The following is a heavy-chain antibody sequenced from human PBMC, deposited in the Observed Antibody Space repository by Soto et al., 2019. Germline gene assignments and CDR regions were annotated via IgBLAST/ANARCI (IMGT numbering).Heavy chain of an antibody. D-gene: IGHD1-26*01. CDR1: GGTFSSYA. Sequence: SVKVSGKASGGTFSSYAISWVRQAPGQGLEWMGGIIPIFGTANYAQKFQGRVTITADESTSTAYMELSSLRSEDTAVYSRAIFSWDDPSRYYRRDIWGQGTPVTVSS. J-gene: IGHJ6*02. CDR3: AIFSWDDPSRYYRRDI. CDR2: IIPIFGTA. V-gene: IGHV1-69*13.